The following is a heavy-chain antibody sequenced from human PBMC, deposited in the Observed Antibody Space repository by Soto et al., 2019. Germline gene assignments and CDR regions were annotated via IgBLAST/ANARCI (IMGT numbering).Heavy chain of an antibody. D-gene: IGHD6-6*01. Sequence: QVQLLQSGAEVKKPGASVKVSCKASGYTFTNYGITWVRQAPGQGLEWMGWISAYNGNTHYTQRLQGRVTMTTDTSTSTVYLARRGLRSDDTAVYSFARVRPLAGSFYSSMEVWGNGTTVIVYS. CDR1: GYTFTNYG. J-gene: IGHJ6*03. CDR3: ARVRPLAGSFYSSMEV. V-gene: IGHV1-18*01. CDR2: ISAYNGNT.